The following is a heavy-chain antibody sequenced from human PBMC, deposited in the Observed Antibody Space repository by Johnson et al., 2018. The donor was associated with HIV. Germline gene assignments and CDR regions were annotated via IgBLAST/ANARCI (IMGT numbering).Heavy chain of an antibody. V-gene: IGHV3-23*04. CDR3: AKERGRTDVLSSDAFDI. CDR2: ISGSGGST. CDR1: GFIVSNNY. J-gene: IGHJ3*02. D-gene: IGHD3-16*01. Sequence: VQLVESGGGLIQPGGSLRLSCAASGFIVSNNYMSWVRQAPGKGLEWVSAISGSGGSTYYADSVKGRFTISRDNSKNTLYLQMNSLRAEDTAVYYWAKERGRTDVLSSDAFDIWGQGTMVTVSS.